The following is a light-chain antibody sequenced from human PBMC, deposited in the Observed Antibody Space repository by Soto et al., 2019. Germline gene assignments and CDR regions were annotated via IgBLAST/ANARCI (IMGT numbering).Light chain of an antibody. CDR3: QQYSFWPPLT. J-gene: IGKJ4*01. CDR2: DAS. Sequence: EIVMTQSPATLSVSPGERATLSCRASQSVNSNLAWYRQKPGQAPRLLISDASTRATGVPTRFSGSGSGTEFTRTIISLQSEDSGIYYCQQYSFWPPLTFGGGTKVEIK. CDR1: QSVNSN. V-gene: IGKV3-15*01.